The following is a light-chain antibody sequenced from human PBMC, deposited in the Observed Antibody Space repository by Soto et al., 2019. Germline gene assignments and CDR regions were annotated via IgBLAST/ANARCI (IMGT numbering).Light chain of an antibody. J-gene: IGKJ1*01. CDR2: LGS. CDR3: MQALQLPPT. V-gene: IGKV2-28*01. CDR1: QSLLHSNGYNY. Sequence: DIVMTQSPLSLPVTPGEPASISCRSSQSLLHSNGYNYLDWYLQKPGQSPQLLIYLGSNRASGVPDRFSGSGSGTDFTLKISRVEAEDVGVYYCMQALQLPPTFGPGTKV.